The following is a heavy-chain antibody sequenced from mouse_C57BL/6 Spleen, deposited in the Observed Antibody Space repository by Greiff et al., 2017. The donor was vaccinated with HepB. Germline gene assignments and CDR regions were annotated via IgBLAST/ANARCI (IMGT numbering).Heavy chain of an antibody. V-gene: IGHV1-19*01. D-gene: IGHD1-1*01. CDR3: AREEYYGSSYRAY. CDR1: GYTFTDYY. CDR2: INPYNGGT. Sequence: VQLQQSGPVLVKPGASVKMSCKASGYTFTDYYMNWVKQSHGKSLEWIGVINPYNGGTSYNQKFKGKATLTVDKSSSTAYMELNSLTSEDSAVYYCAREEYYGSSYRAYWGQGTLVTVSA. J-gene: IGHJ3*01.